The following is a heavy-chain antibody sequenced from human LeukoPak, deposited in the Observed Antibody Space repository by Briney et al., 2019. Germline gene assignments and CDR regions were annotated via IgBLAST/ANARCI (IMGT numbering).Heavy chain of an antibody. Sequence: GGSLRLSCAASGFTFDDYTMHWVRQAPGKGLEWVSLISWDGGSTYYADSVKGRFTISRDNSKNSLYLQMNSLRTEDTALYYCAKDIKGRNSYGTFDYWGQGTLVTVSS. CDR3: AKDIKGRNSYGTFDY. D-gene: IGHD5-18*01. CDR2: ISWDGGST. V-gene: IGHV3-43*01. J-gene: IGHJ4*02. CDR1: GFTFDDYT.